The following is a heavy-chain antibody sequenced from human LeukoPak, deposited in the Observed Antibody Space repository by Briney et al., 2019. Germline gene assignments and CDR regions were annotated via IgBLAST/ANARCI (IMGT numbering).Heavy chain of an antibody. V-gene: IGHV3-21*01. CDR2: ISSGS. J-gene: IGHJ3*02. D-gene: IGHD2-15*01. CDR3: ARTARDIGKHAFDI. CDR1: GFTFNTYT. Sequence: GGSLRLSCAASGFTFNTYTTNWVRQAPGKGLEWVSSISSGSNNADSVRGRFTISRDNAKNSLYLLMNSLRAEDTAVYYCARTARDIGKHAFDIWGHGTMVTVSS.